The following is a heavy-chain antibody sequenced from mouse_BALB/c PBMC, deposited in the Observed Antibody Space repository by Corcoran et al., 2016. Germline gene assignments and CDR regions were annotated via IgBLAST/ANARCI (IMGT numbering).Heavy chain of an antibody. D-gene: IGHD1-1*01. V-gene: IGHV8-8*01. Sequence: QVTLKESGPGILQPSQTLSLTCSFSGFSLSTSGMGVGWIRQPSGKGLEWLAHIWWDDDKRYNPALKSRLTISKDTSSNQVFLKIASVDTADTATYYCARLDYYGSSYCDYWGQGTTLTVSS. CDR3: ARLDYYGSSYCDY. CDR2: IWWDDDK. J-gene: IGHJ2*01. CDR1: GFSLSTSGMG.